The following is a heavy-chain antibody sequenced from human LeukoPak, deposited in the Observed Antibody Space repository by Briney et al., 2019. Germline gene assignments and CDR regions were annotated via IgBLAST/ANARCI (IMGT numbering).Heavy chain of an antibody. CDR2: ISGSGGST. J-gene: IGHJ4*02. CDR1: GFTFSSYA. Sequence: GGSPRLSCAASGFTFSSYAMSWVRQAPGKGLEWVSAISGSGGSTYYADSVKGRFTISRDNSKNTLYLQMNSLRAEDTAVYYCAEEVVLLWFGELSYYFDYWGQGTLVTVSS. D-gene: IGHD3-10*01. CDR3: AEEVVLLWFGELSYYFDY. V-gene: IGHV3-23*01.